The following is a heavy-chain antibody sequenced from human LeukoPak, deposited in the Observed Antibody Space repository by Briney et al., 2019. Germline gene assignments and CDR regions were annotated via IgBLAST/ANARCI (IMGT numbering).Heavy chain of an antibody. V-gene: IGHV1-18*01. J-gene: IGHJ6*02. Sequence: ASVKVSCKASGYTFTSYGISWVRQAPGQGLEWMAWITSHNDNKEYVQKFQGRVTMATDTSTSTAYMELWSLRSDDTAVYYCARDQRTMVRGVIIYYGMDVWGQGTTVTVSS. CDR2: ITSHNDNK. CDR1: GYTFTSYG. CDR3: ARDQRTMVRGVIIYYGMDV. D-gene: IGHD3-10*01.